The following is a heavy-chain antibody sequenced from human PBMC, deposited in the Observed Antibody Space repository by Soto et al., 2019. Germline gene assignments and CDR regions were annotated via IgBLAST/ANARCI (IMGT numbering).Heavy chain of an antibody. J-gene: IGHJ3*01. D-gene: IGHD2-15*01. CDR3: AKDWDSADIVVGVAAPLVQYAFDL. CDR2: ISGSGGST. CDR1: GFTFSSYA. Sequence: EVQLLESGGGLVQPGGSLRLSCAASGFTFSSYAMSWVRQAPGKGLEWVSAISGSGGSTYYADSVKGRFTISRDNSKNTLYLQMNSLRAEDTAVYYCAKDWDSADIVVGVAAPLVQYAFDLWGQGTMVTVSS. V-gene: IGHV3-23*01.